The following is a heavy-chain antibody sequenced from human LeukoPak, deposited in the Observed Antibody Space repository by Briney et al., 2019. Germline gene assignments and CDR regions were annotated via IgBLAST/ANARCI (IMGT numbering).Heavy chain of an antibody. D-gene: IGHD3-10*01. V-gene: IGHV4-4*02. Sequence: PSGTLSLTCAVSGGSISSSNWWSWVHQPPGQGLEWIGEIYHSGGTYYNPSLKSRVTISVDKSKNQFSLKVSSVTAADTAVYYCARDVSSYIDYWGRGTLVTVSS. J-gene: IGHJ4*02. CDR1: GGSISSSNW. CDR3: ARDVSSYIDY. CDR2: IYHSGGT.